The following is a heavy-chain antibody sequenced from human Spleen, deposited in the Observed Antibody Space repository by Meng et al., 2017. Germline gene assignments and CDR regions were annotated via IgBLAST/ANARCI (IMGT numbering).Heavy chain of an antibody. D-gene: IGHD3-22*01. J-gene: IGHJ6*02. CDR1: GFIFSSYD. V-gene: IGHV3-21*01. CDR3: ARALGGYYDSSGPSYYYYYYGMDV. CDR2: ISSSSGYI. Sequence: GESLKISCAASGFIFSSYDMKWFRQAPGKGLEWVSSISSSSGYISYADSVKGRFTVTRDNDKNSLGLQMNSLRAEDTGVYYCARALGGYYDSSGPSYYYYYYGMDVWGQGTTVTVSS.